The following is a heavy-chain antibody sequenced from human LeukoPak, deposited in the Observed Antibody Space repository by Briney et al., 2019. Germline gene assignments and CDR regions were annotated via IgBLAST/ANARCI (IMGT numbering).Heavy chain of an antibody. CDR2: ISSSSSYI. CDR3: ARGYCSSTSCYEPYYYGMDV. CDR1: GFTFSSYS. D-gene: IGHD2-2*01. Sequence: GGSLRLSCAASGFTFSSYSMNWVRQAPGKGLEWVSSISSSSSYIYYADSVKGRFTISRDNAKNSLYLQMNSLRAEDTAVYYCARGYCSSTSCYEPYYYGMDVWGQGTTVTVSS. V-gene: IGHV3-21*01. J-gene: IGHJ6*02.